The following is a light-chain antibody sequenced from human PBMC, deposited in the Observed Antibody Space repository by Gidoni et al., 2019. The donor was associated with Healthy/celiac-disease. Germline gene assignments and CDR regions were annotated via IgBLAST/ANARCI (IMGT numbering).Light chain of an antibody. Sequence: QSALTQPASVSGSPGQSITISCTATSSDVGGYNYVSWYQQPPGKAPKLMIYDVSNRPLGVSNRFSGSKSGNTASLTISGLQAEDEADYYCSSYTSSSTWVFGGGTKLTVL. CDR1: SSDVGGYNY. J-gene: IGLJ3*02. CDR3: SSYTSSSTWV. V-gene: IGLV2-14*01. CDR2: DVS.